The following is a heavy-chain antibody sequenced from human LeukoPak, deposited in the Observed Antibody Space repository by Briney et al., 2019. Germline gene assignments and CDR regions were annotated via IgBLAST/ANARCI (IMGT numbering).Heavy chain of an antibody. V-gene: IGHV4-59*01. D-gene: IGHD3-22*01. Sequence: PSETLSLTCTVSGGSISSYYWSWIRQPPGKGLEWIGYIYYSGSTNYNPSLKSRVTISVDTSKNQFSLKLSSVTAADTAVYYCARGFDYYDSSGYSKDAFDIWGQGTMVTVSS. J-gene: IGHJ3*02. CDR1: GGSISSYY. CDR3: ARGFDYYDSSGYSKDAFDI. CDR2: IYYSGST.